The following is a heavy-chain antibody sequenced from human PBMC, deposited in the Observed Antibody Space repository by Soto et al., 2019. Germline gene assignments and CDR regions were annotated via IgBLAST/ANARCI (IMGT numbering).Heavy chain of an antibody. J-gene: IGHJ6*03. CDR1: GYTFTSYA. Sequence: GASVKVSCKASGYTFTSYAMHWVRQAPGQRLEWMGWINAGNGNTKYSQKFQGRVTITRDTSASTAYMELSSLRSEDTAVYYCARDLKGGYYYYYMDVWGKGTTVTVSS. V-gene: IGHV1-3*01. CDR2: INAGNGNT. CDR3: ARDLKGGYYYYYMDV.